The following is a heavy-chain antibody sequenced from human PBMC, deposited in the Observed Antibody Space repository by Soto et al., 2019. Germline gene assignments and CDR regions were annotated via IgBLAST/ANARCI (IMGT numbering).Heavy chain of an antibody. CDR3: AKPRGGQQSLWFGDSLNY. Sequence: PGGSLRLSCASSGFTFSSYAMSWVRQAPGKGLEWVSAISGSGGSTYYADSVKGRFTISRDNSKNTLYLQMNSLRAEDTAVYYWAKPRGGQQSLWFGDSLNYWGQEPLVTVSS. CDR2: ISGSGGST. CDR1: GFTFSSYA. J-gene: IGHJ4*02. D-gene: IGHD3-10*01. V-gene: IGHV3-23*01.